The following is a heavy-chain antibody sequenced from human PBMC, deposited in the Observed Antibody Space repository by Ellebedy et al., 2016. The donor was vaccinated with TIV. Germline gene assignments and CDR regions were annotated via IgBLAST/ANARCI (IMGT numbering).Heavy chain of an antibody. CDR2: IIPIFGTA. CDR3: ARTLYCSSTSCSSNY. CDR1: GGTFSSYA. D-gene: IGHD2-2*01. Sequence: ASVKVSCKASGGTFSSYAISWVRQAPGQGLEWMGGIIPIFGTANYAQKFQGRVTITADESTSTAYMELSSLRSEDTAVYYCARTLYCSSTSCSSNYWGQGTLVTVSS. V-gene: IGHV1-69*13. J-gene: IGHJ4*02.